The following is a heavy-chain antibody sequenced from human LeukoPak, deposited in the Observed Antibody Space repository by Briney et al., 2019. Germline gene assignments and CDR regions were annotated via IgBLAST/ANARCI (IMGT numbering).Heavy chain of an antibody. J-gene: IGHJ3*02. CDR3: ARANFDDAFDI. Sequence: SETLSLTCAVYGGSFSGYYWSWIRQPPGKGLGWIGEINHSGSTNYNPSLKSRVTISVDTSKNQFSLKLSSVTAADTAVYYCARANFDDAFDIWGQGTMVTVSS. CDR2: INHSGST. CDR1: GGSFSGYY. V-gene: IGHV4-34*01. D-gene: IGHD2-8*01.